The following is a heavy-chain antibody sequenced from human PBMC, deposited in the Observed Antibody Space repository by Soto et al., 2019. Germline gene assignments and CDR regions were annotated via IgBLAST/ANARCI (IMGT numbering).Heavy chain of an antibody. CDR3: AYSSGWWRLDV. J-gene: IGHJ6*02. D-gene: IGHD6-19*01. CDR2: KHHSGST. CDR1: GGSINNGYW. V-gene: IGHV4-4*02. Sequence: QVHLQESGPGLVKPSGTLSLTCGVSGGSINNGYWWTWVRQPPGKGLEWIGEKHHSGSTNYNLSLKSRVYISLDKSKNQFSLILSSVTAADTAGYYCAYSSGWWRLDVWGQGTTVTVSS.